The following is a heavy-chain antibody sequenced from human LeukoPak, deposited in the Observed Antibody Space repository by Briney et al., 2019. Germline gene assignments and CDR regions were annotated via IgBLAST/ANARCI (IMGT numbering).Heavy chain of an antibody. CDR1: GFSFSIYA. V-gene: IGHV3-23*01. Sequence: PGGSLRLSCAASGFSFSIYAMTCVRQAPGKGLEWVSGISGNGGSTYYADSVKGRFTISRDNSKNTLYLQMNSLRAEDTAVYYCARVPYYYGMDVWGQGTTVTVSS. CDR3: ARVPYYYGMDV. D-gene: IGHD1-1*01. J-gene: IGHJ6*02. CDR2: ISGNGGST.